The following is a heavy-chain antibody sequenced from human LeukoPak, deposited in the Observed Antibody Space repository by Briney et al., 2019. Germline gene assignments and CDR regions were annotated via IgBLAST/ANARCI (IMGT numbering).Heavy chain of an antibody. V-gene: IGHV1-69*02. D-gene: IGHD2/OR15-2a*01. CDR1: GGTFSSYT. Sequence: ASVKVSCKASGGTFSSYTISLVRQAPGQGLEWMGRIIPILGIANYAQKFQGRVTITADKSTSTAYMELSSLRSEDTAVYYCARVSPDGYFEYWGQGALVTVSS. J-gene: IGHJ4*02. CDR2: IIPILGIA. CDR3: ARVSPDGYFEY.